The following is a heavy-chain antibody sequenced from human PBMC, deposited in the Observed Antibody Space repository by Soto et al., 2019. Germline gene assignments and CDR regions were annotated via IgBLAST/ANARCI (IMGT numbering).Heavy chain of an antibody. CDR3: AGYCSGGSCYSDY. CDR1: GGTFSSYT. V-gene: IGHV1-69*02. D-gene: IGHD2-15*01. CDR2: IIPILGIA. J-gene: IGHJ4*02. Sequence: QVQLVQSGAEVKKPGSSVKVSCKASGGTFSSYTISWVRQAPGQGLEWMGRIIPILGIANYAQKFQGRVTITADNSTSTAYMELSSLRSEDTAVYSCAGYCSGGSCYSDYWGQGTLVTVSS.